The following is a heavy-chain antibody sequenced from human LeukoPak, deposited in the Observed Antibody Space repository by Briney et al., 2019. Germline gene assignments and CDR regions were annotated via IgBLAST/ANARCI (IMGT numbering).Heavy chain of an antibody. J-gene: IGHJ3*02. CDR2: ISGSGGDT. CDR1: GFTFSTYS. CDR3: AKCRSSCYGNGFDI. V-gene: IGHV3-23*01. D-gene: IGHD2-2*01. Sequence: GGSLRLSCPASGFTFSTYSMSWVRQAPGKGLEWVSAISGSGGDTHYADSVKGRFTISRDNSKNTLYLQMNSLRGEDTAVYYCAKCRSSCYGNGFDIWGRGTMVTVSS.